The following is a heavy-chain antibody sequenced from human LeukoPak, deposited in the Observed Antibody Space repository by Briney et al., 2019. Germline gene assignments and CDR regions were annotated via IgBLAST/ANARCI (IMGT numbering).Heavy chain of an antibody. CDR2: INHSGST. J-gene: IGHJ5*02. V-gene: IGHV4-34*01. Sequence: SETLSLTCAVYGGSFSDFYWSWIRQPPGKGLEXXGEINHSGSTNYNPSLKSRVTISVDTSKNQFSLKLSSVTAADTAVYYCARSRGITRMVWFDPWGQGTLVTVSS. CDR1: GGSFSDFY. D-gene: IGHD2-2*01. CDR3: ARSRGITRMVWFDP.